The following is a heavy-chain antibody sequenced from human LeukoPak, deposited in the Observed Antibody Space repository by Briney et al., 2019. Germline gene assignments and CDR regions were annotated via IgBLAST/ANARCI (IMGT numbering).Heavy chain of an antibody. V-gene: IGHV5-51*01. CDR2: IDPDDSDT. J-gene: IGHJ5*02. CDR1: GYSFTTYW. D-gene: IGHD3-10*01. Sequence: GESLKISCKTSGYSFTTYWIGWVRQMPGTGLEWVGAIDPDDSDTRYSPSFQGQVLISADRSFRTAYLQWNTLKTSDTAMYYCVRQRGASGTINHFDPWGQGTLVTVSS. CDR3: VRQRGASGTINHFDP.